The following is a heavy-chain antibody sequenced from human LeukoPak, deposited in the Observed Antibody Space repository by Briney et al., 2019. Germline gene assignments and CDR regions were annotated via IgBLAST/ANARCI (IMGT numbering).Heavy chain of an antibody. V-gene: IGHV7-4-1*02. Sequence: ASVKVSCKASGYTITSYAMNWVRQAPGQGLEWMGWINTNTGNPTYAQGFTGRFVFSLDTSVSTAYLQISSLKAEDTAMYYCARVAGYCSSTDCPDWYGMDVWGQGTTVTVSS. CDR1: GYTITSYA. CDR3: ARVAGYCSSTDCPDWYGMDV. D-gene: IGHD2-2*01. J-gene: IGHJ6*02. CDR2: INTNTGNP.